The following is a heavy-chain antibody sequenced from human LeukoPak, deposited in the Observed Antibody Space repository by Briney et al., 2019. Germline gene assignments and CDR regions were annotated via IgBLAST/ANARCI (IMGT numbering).Heavy chain of an antibody. J-gene: IGHJ6*02. CDR1: GGTFSSYA. CDR3: ARTQRIVATTPLWADYYYYGMDV. CDR2: IIPIFGTA. D-gene: IGHD5-12*01. Sequence: SVKVSCKASGGTFSSYAISWVRQAPGQGLEWMGGIIPIFGTANYAQKFQGRVTITADESTSTAYMELSSLRSEDTAVYYCARTQRIVATTPLWADYYYYGMDVWGQGTTSPSP. V-gene: IGHV1-69*13.